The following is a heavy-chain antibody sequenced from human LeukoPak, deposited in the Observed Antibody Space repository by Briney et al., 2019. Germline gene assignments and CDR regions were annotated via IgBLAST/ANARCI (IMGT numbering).Heavy chain of an antibody. J-gene: IGHJ5*02. V-gene: IGHV4-30-4*01. CDR1: GGSISSGDYY. CDR2: IYYSGST. CDR3: ARGYCSGGSCYVPWFDP. Sequence: SQTLSLTCTVSGGSISSGDYYWSWIRLPPGKGLEWIGYIYYSGSTYYNPSLKSRVTISVDTSKNQFSLKLSSVTAADTAVYYCARGYCSGGSCYVPWFDPWGQGTLVTVSS. D-gene: IGHD2-15*01.